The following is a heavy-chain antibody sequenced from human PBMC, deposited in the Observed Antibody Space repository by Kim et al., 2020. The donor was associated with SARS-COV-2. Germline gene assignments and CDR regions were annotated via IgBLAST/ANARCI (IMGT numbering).Heavy chain of an antibody. V-gene: IGHV4-39*01. CDR2: IYYSGTT. CDR1: GGSISSSGYY. Sequence: SETLSLTCTVSGGSISSSGYYWVWIRQPPGKGLQWVGSIYYSGTTFYNPSLKSRVTVPVDNSKNQFSLRLNYVTAADTAVYYCARQQGSASRGDFFTWG. J-gene: IGHJ5*01. D-gene: IGHD2-21*02. CDR3: ARQQGSASRGDFFT.